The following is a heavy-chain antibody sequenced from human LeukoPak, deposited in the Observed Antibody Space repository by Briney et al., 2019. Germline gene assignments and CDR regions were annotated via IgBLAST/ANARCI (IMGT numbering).Heavy chain of an antibody. J-gene: IGHJ4*02. D-gene: IGHD2-21*01. CDR1: GGSISSYY. CDR3: ARDAGSELPIAPYYFDY. CDR2: IYTSGST. V-gene: IGHV4-4*07. Sequence: PSETLSLTCTVSGGSISSYYWSWIRQPAGKGLEWIGRIYTSGSTNYNPSLKSRVTMSVDTSKNQFSLKLGSVTAADTAVYYCARDAGSELPIAPYYFDYWGQGTLVTVSS.